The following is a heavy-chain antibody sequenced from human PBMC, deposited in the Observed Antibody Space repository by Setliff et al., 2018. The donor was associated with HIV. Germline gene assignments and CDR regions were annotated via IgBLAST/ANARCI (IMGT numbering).Heavy chain of an antibody. CDR2: IDWSGDKT. CDR3: AKTTGSVLGTYYFDY. V-gene: IGHV3-43D*03. D-gene: IGHD3-16*01. Sequence: GSLRLSCAASGFIFDDYAMYWVRQAPGKNLEWVSLIDWSGDKTYYADSVNGRFTISRDNSKETLFLQMHSLRPEDTALYYCAKTTGSVLGTYYFDYWGQGTLVTVSS. J-gene: IGHJ4*02. CDR1: GFIFDDYA.